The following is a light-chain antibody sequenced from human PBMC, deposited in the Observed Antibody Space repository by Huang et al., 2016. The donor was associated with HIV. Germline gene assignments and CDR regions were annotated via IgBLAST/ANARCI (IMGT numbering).Light chain of an antibody. CDR1: QSVSSN. CDR3: QQYNNWPRT. J-gene: IGKJ1*01. Sequence: EIVMTQSPATLSVSPGERDTLSCRASQSVSSNLAWYQQKPGQAPTLLIYGASTRATCIPARFSGSGSGTEFTLTISSLQSEDFAVYYCQQYNNWPRTFGQGTKVEIK. CDR2: GAS. V-gene: IGKV3D-15*01.